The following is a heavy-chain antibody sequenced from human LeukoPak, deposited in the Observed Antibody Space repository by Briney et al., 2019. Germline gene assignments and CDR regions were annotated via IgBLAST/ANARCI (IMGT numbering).Heavy chain of an antibody. CDR2: IYYTGST. V-gene: IGHV4-59*01. D-gene: IGHD4-17*01. Sequence: SETLSLTCTVSGGSISSYYWSWIRQPPGKGLEWIGYIYYTGSTNYNPSLKSRVTISVDTSKNQFSLKLSSVTAADTAVYYCARHPGGYGDYGVDVWGKGTTVTVSS. CDR3: ARHPGGYGDYGVDV. CDR1: GGSISSYY. J-gene: IGHJ6*04.